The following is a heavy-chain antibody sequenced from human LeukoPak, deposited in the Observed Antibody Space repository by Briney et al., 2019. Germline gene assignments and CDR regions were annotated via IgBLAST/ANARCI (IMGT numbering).Heavy chain of an antibody. CDR2: INHSGST. D-gene: IGHD2-8*01. CDR1: GGSLSGSY. J-gene: IGHJ4*02. Sequence: SETLSLTCAVYGGSLSGSYWSWIRQPPGQGLEWIGEINHSGSTNYNPSLKSRVTISVDTSKNQFSLKLSSVTAADTAVYYCARPFEWWGQGTLVTVSS. V-gene: IGHV4-34*01. CDR3: ARPFEW.